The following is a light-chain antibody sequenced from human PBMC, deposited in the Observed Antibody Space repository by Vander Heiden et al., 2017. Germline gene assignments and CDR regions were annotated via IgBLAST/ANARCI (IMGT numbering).Light chain of an antibody. V-gene: IGKV3-20*01. CDR2: DAS. CDR1: QSVSSSN. Sequence: DIALTQSPSALFLSPGERATLSGRASQSVSSSNLAWYQHKPGQAPRLLIYDASSRATGIPDRFSGSGPGTDFTLSISSLDPADFAVYYCQQDGSSPYTLGQGTKLEI. CDR3: QQDGSSPYT. J-gene: IGKJ2*01.